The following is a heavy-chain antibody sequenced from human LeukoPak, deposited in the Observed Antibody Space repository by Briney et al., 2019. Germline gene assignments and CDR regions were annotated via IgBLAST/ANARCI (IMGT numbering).Heavy chain of an antibody. D-gene: IGHD6-19*01. CDR2: IYYSGST. CDR3: GRPLSSAWYYFAY. V-gene: IGHV4-59*01. CDR1: GGSISSYY. Sequence: SETLSLTCTVSGGSISSYYWSRIRQPPGKGLEWIGYIYYSGSTNYNPSLNSRVTISVDTSKNQFSLRLSSVTAADTAVYYCGRPLSSAWYYFAYWGQGTLVTVSS. J-gene: IGHJ4*02.